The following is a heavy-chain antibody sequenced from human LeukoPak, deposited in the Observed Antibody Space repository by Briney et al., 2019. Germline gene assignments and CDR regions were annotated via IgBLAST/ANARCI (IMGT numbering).Heavy chain of an antibody. J-gene: IGHJ5*02. V-gene: IGHV1-8*02. D-gene: IGHD3-10*01. CDR2: MNPNSGNT. CDR3: ARMFYFDSGSDNWFDP. Sequence: ASVKVSCKASGGTFSSYAISWVRQATGQGLEWVGWMNPNSGNTGYAQKFQGRVTMTGNTSISTAYMELSSLRSEDTAVYYCARMFYFDSGSDNWFDPWGQGTLVTVSS. CDR1: GGTFSSYA.